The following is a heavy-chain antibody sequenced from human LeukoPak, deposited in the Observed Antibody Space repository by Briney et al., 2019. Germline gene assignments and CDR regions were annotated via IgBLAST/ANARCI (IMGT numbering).Heavy chain of an antibody. CDR3: ARDLYHFWSGYDYFDY. CDR2: TYYRSKWYN. V-gene: IGHV6-1*01. Sequence: SQTLSLTCAISGDSVSSNSAAWNWIRQSPSRGLEWLGRTYYRSKWYNDYAVSVKSRITINPDTSKNQFSLQLNSVTPEDTAVYYCARDLYHFWSGYDYFDYWGQGTLVTVSS. CDR1: GDSVSSNSAA. D-gene: IGHD3-3*01. J-gene: IGHJ4*02.